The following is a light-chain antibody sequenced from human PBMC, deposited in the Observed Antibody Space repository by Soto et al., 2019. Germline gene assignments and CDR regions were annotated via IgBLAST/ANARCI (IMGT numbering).Light chain of an antibody. CDR1: QGISIY. CDR2: AAS. V-gene: IGKV1-39*01. Sequence: DIQMTQSPTSLSASIGDRVTITCRASQGISIYLAWYQQKPGEAPKLLIYAASSLQSGVPSSFGGSGSGTDVTLTISSLEPDDFATYYCQQSYSTSLTFGGGTKVEIK. CDR3: QQSYSTSLT. J-gene: IGKJ4*01.